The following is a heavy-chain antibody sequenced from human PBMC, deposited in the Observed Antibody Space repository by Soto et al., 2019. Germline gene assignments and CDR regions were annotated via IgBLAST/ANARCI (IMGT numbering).Heavy chain of an antibody. J-gene: IGHJ4*02. CDR1: GGSLSSGTYY. CDR2: IYHSGSS. CDR3: ARDLLDTTVDYYFDS. D-gene: IGHD4-17*01. Sequence: RSLTCTVSGGSLSSGTYYWSWIRQPPGKGLEWIGYIYHSGSSQSNPSLKSRVTISIDTSKNQFSLELRSVTAADTAVYYCARDLLDTTVDYYFDSYGQGMLVTVSS. V-gene: IGHV4-30-4*01.